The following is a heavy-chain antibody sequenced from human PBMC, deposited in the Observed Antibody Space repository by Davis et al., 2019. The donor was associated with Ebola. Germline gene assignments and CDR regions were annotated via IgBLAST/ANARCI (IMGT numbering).Heavy chain of an antibody. CDR1: GYTFTGYY. V-gene: IGHV1-2*04. D-gene: IGHD2-15*01. J-gene: IGHJ6*02. Sequence: ASVKVSCKASGYTFTGYYMHWVRQAPGQGLEWMGWINPNSGGTNYAQKFQGWVTMTRDTSISTAYMELRRLRSDDTAVYYCARGGTGCSGGSCRYYYYGMDVWGQGTTVTVSS. CDR2: INPNSGGT. CDR3: ARGGTGCSGGSCRYYYYGMDV.